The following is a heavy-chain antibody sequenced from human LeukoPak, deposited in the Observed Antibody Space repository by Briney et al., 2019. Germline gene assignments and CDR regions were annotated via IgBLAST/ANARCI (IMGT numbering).Heavy chain of an antibody. Sequence: ASVKVSCKASGYTFTSYYMHWVRQAPGQGLEWMGWINPNSGGTNYAQKFQGRVTMTRDTSISTAYMELSRLRSDDTAVYYCARTHDFWSGYSYYFDYWGQGTLVTVSS. J-gene: IGHJ4*02. D-gene: IGHD3-3*01. CDR1: GYTFTSYY. CDR2: INPNSGGT. V-gene: IGHV1-2*02. CDR3: ARTHDFWSGYSYYFDY.